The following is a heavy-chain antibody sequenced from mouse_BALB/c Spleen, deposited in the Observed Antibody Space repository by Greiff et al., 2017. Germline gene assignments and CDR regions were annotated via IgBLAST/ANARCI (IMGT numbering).Heavy chain of an antibody. J-gene: IGHJ3*01. CDR2: INSNGGST. V-gene: IGHV5-6-3*01. Sequence: EVQGVESGGGLVQPGGSLKLSCAASGFTFSSYGMSWVRQTPDKRLELVATINSNGGSTYYPDSVKGRFTISRDNAKNTLYLQMSSLKSEDTAMYYCAREAYYGYEGFAYWGQGTLVTVSA. CDR3: AREAYYGYEGFAY. D-gene: IGHD2-9*01. CDR1: GFTFSSYG.